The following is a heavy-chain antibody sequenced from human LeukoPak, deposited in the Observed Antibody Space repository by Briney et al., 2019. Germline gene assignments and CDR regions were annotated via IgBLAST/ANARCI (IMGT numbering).Heavy chain of an antibody. Sequence: GGSLRLSCAASGFTFSSYAMSWVPQAPGKGLEWVSAISGSGGSTYYPESVKGRFTISRDNSKNTLYLQMNSLRAEDTAVYYCAKVEQRFPYFDYWGQGTLVTVSS. J-gene: IGHJ4*02. V-gene: IGHV3-23*01. CDR2: ISGSGGST. CDR3: AKVEQRFPYFDY. D-gene: IGHD1/OR15-1a*01. CDR1: GFTFSSYA.